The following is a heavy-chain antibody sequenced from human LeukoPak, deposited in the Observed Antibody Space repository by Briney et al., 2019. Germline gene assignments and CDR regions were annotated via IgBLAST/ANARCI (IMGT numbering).Heavy chain of an antibody. D-gene: IGHD3-10*01. V-gene: IGHV3-48*04. CDR1: GFTFSSYS. CDR3: ARDRVLLWFGGAFDY. CDR2: ISSSSSTI. J-gene: IGHJ4*02. Sequence: GGSLRLSCAASGFTFSSYSMNWVRQAPGKGLEWVSYISSSSSTIYYADSVKGRFTISRDNAKNSLYLQMNSLRAEDTAVYYCARDRVLLWFGGAFDYWGQGTLVTVSS.